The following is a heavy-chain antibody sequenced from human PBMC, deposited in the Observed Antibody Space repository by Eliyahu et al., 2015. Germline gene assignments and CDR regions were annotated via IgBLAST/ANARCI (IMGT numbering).Heavy chain of an antibody. Sequence: QVQLQESGPGLVKPSGTLXLTCTVSDGSFXTESWSWIRQPLGKGLEWIGYIYSSGASNYNPSLKSRLSMSVDTSKKQISLKLTSVTAADTAVYYCVRNMGIAEWFDPWGQGTLVTVSS. CDR1: DGSFXTES. CDR3: VRNMGIAEWFDP. D-gene: IGHD2/OR15-2a*01. V-gene: IGHV4-59*01. CDR2: IYSSGAS. J-gene: IGHJ5*02.